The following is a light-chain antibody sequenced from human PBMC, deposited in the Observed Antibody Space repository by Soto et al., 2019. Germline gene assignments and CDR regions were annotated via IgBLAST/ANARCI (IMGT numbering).Light chain of an antibody. CDR1: QSVSSL. V-gene: IGKV3-15*01. J-gene: IGKJ5*01. CDR3: QQYSHLIT. Sequence: EIVLTQSPVTLSLSPGERATLSCRASQSVSSLLAWYQQKPGQAPRLLIYRASTRATGIPARFSGSGSGTEFTLTISSLQSEDFAVYYCQQYSHLITFGQGTRLEIK. CDR2: RAS.